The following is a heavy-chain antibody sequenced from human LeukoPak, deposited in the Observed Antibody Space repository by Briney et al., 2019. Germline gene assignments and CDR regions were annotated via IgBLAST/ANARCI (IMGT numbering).Heavy chain of an antibody. CDR2: ISGSGGST. CDR3: AKEVVVVPAASSDY. J-gene: IGHJ4*02. Sequence: GGSLRLSCAASGFTFSNAWMSWVRQAPGKGLEWVSAISGSGGSTYYADSVKGRFTISRDNSKNTLYLQMNSLRAEDTAVYYCAKEVVVVPAASSDYWGQGTLVTVSS. CDR1: GFTFSNAW. V-gene: IGHV3-23*01. D-gene: IGHD2-2*01.